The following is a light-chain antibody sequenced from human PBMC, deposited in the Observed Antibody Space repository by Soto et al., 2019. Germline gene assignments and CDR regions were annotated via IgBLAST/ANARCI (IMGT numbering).Light chain of an antibody. CDR2: DVD. CDR1: SSDIGGYPY. CDR3: TSYTSSSTLDV. J-gene: IGLJ1*01. V-gene: IGLV2-14*01. Sequence: QSVLTQPASVSGSPGQSITVSCTGTSSDIGGYPYVSWYQQHPGKAPKLMIYDVDNRPSGVSNRFSGSESGNTASLTISGLQAEDEADYYCTSYTSSSTLDVFGTGTKVTVL.